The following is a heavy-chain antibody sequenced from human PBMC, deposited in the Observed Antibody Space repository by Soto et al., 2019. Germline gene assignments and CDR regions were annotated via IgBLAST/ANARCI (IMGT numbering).Heavy chain of an antibody. D-gene: IGHD2-21*02. Sequence: QVQLVQYGAEVKKPGASVKVSCTLTSDDINWVRQATGQGLEWMGWMNPNSGNTRYSQKFQARVNMTRDTSNFTAYMELRCLRTEDTAVYYCARGPGRSDCRLCYDYVDVWGQGSTVTVSS. CDR1: LTSDD. CDR3: ARGPGRSDCRLCYDYVDV. V-gene: IGHV1-8*01. CDR2: MNPNSGNT. J-gene: IGHJ6*02.